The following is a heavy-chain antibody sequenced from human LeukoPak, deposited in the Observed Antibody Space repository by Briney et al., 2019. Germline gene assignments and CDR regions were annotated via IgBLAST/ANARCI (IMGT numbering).Heavy chain of an antibody. V-gene: IGHV4-38-2*01. Sequence: PSETLSLTCAVSGYSISSGYYWGWIRQPPGKGLEWIGSIYHSGSTYYDPSLKSRVTISVDTSKNQFSLKLSSVTAPDTAVYYCAVYSSSWFDAFDIWGQGTMVTVSS. CDR2: IYHSGST. J-gene: IGHJ3*02. CDR1: GYSISSGYY. CDR3: AVYSSSWFDAFDI. D-gene: IGHD6-13*01.